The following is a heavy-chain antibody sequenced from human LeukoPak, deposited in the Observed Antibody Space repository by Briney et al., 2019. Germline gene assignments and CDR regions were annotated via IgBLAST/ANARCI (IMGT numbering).Heavy chain of an antibody. CDR1: GFTFSSYA. J-gene: IGHJ4*02. Sequence: GGSLRLSCAASGFTFSSYAMHWVRQAPGKGLEWVAVISYDGSNKYYADSVKGRFTISRDNSKNTLYLQMNSLRAEDTAVYYCARSYHKRGYSGYDSGRGFDYWGQGTLVTVSS. D-gene: IGHD5-12*01. CDR2: ISYDGSNK. V-gene: IGHV3-30-3*01. CDR3: ARSYHKRGYSGYDSGRGFDY.